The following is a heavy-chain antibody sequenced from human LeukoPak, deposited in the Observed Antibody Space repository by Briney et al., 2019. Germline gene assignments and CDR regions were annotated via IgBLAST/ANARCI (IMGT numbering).Heavy chain of an antibody. CDR1: GFTFSSYA. V-gene: IGHV3-30*04. J-gene: IGHJ4*02. Sequence: GRSLRLSCAASGFTFSSYAMHWVRQAPGKGLEWVAVISYDGSNKYYADSVKGRFTISRDNSKNTLYLQMNSLRAEDTAVYYCARDRDNAPYFRNNFDYWGQGTLVTVSS. CDR3: ARDRDNAPYFRNNFDY. D-gene: IGHD3-10*02. CDR2: ISYDGSNK.